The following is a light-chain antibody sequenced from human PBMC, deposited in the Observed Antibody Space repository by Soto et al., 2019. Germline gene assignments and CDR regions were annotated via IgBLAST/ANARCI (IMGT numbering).Light chain of an antibody. CDR3: LQTYISPYT. J-gene: IGKJ2*01. CDR2: VAS. Sequence: DIQMAQSPSSLSASVGDRVTITCRASQNIDNFVNWYQQRPGKAPKLLISVASSLQGGVPSRLSGSGYGTEFTLTIIVLQPEDFATYYYLQTYISPYTFGQGTKLDIK. CDR1: QNIDNF. V-gene: IGKV1-39*01.